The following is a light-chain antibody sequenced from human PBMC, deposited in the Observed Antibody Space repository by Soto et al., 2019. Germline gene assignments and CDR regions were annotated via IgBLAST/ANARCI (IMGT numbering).Light chain of an antibody. Sequence: EIVLTQSPGTLSLSPGERATLSCRASQSVSSSYLAWYQQKPGQAPRLLIYGTSSRATAIPDRFSGSGSGTDFILTISRLEPEDFAVYYCQQYGSSSWTFGQGTK. J-gene: IGKJ1*01. CDR1: QSVSSSY. CDR2: GTS. CDR3: QQYGSSSWT. V-gene: IGKV3-20*01.